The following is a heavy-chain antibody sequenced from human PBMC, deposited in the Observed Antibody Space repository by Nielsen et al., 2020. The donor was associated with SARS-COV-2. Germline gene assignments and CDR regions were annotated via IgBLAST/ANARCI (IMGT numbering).Heavy chain of an antibody. V-gene: IGHV3-74*01. CDR2: INSDGSST. D-gene: IGHD3-22*01. Sequence: GGSLRLSCAASEFTFSSYGMHWVRQAPGKGLVWVSRINSDGSSTSYADSVKGRFTISRDNAKNTLYLQMNSLRAEDTAVYYCARVRLKVVVADGMDVWGQGTTVTVSS. CDR3: ARVRLKVVVADGMDV. CDR1: EFTFSSYG. J-gene: IGHJ6*02.